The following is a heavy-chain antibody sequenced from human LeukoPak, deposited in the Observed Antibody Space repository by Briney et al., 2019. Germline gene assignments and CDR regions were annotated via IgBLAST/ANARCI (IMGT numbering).Heavy chain of an antibody. Sequence: GASVKVSCKASGYTFTSYGISWVRQAPGQGLEWMGWISAYNGNTNYAQKLQGRVTMTTDTSTSTAYMELRSLRSDDTAVYYCARAPLTIFGVVTSNWYFDLWGRGTLVTVSS. J-gene: IGHJ2*01. V-gene: IGHV1-18*01. CDR3: ARAPLTIFGVVTSNWYFDL. CDR1: GYTFTSYG. CDR2: ISAYNGNT. D-gene: IGHD3-3*01.